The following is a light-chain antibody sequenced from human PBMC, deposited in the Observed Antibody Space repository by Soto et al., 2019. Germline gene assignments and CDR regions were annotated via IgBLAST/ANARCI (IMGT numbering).Light chain of an antibody. CDR3: CAFAYSRVV. V-gene: IGLV2-14*01. Sequence: QSVLTQPASVSGSPGQSITISCTGTSSDVGTYNYVSWYQQHADKAPKLVIYEVSNRPSGVSNRFSGSKSGNTASLTISGLQAEDEADYYCCAFAYSRVVFGGGTKLTVL. J-gene: IGLJ3*02. CDR2: EVS. CDR1: SSDVGTYNY.